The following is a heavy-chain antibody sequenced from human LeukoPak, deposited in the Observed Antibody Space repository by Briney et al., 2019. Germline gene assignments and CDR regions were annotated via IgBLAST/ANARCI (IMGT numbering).Heavy chain of an antibody. J-gene: IGHJ4*02. Sequence: AGSLRLSCAASGFTFSSYEMNWVRQAPGKGLEWVSCISSSGGTMYYADSVKGRFTISRDNAEKSLYLQMNSLRAEDTAVYYCARYCSSTKCLLYWGQGTLVTVSS. V-gene: IGHV3-48*03. CDR1: GFTFSSYE. D-gene: IGHD2-2*01. CDR2: ISSSGGTM. CDR3: ARYCSSTKCLLY.